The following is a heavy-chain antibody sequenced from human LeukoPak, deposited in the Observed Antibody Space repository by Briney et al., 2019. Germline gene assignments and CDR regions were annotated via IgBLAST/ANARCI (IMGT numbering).Heavy chain of an antibody. CDR1: GGSFSGYY. V-gene: IGHV4-34*01. Sequence: PSETLSLTCAVYGGSFSGYYWSWIRQPPGKGLEWIGEINHSGSTNYNPSLKSRVTISVDTSKNQFSLKLSSVTAADTAVYYCARGYYYDSSGSMFDPWGQGTLVTVSS. CDR2: INHSGST. D-gene: IGHD3-22*01. J-gene: IGHJ5*02. CDR3: ARGYYYDSSGSMFDP.